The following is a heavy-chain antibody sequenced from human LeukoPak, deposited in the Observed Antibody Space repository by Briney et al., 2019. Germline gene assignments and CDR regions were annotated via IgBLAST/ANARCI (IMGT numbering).Heavy chain of an antibody. J-gene: IGHJ4*02. Sequence: PGGSLRLSCAASGFTFSSYSMNWVRQAPGKGLEWVSSISSSSSYIYYADSVKGRFTISRDNAKNSLYLQMNSLRAEDTAVYYCARVKGVAGRNFDYWGQGTLVTVSS. CDR3: ARVKGVAGRNFDY. CDR2: ISSSSSYI. D-gene: IGHD6-19*01. CDR1: GFTFSSYS. V-gene: IGHV3-21*01.